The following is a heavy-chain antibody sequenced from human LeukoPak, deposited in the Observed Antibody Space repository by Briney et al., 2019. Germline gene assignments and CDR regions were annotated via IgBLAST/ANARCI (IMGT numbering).Heavy chain of an antibody. J-gene: IGHJ3*02. CDR2: INPNSGGT. D-gene: IGHD6-13*01. V-gene: IGHV1-2*02. CDR3: ARLRNQRYSSTWDDAFDI. Sequence: ASVKVSCKASGYTFTDYYMHWVRQAPGQGLEWMGWINPNSGGTNYAKKFQGRVTVTRDTSISTAYMDLSSLIFDDTAVYYCARLRNQRYSSTWDDAFDIWGQGTMVTVS. CDR1: GYTFTDYY.